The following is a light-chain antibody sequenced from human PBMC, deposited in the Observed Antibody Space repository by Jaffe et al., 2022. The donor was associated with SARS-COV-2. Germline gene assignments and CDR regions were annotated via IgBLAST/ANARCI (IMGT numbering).Light chain of an antibody. V-gene: IGKV3-15*01. J-gene: IGKJ2*01. CDR1: QSISNN. CDR3: QEYNIWRGYT. Sequence: EIVMTQSPATLSVSPGERATLSCRASQSISNNLAWYQQKPGQAPRLLIYGASTRATGIPARFSGSGSGTEFTLTISSLQSEDCAVYYCQEYNIWRGYTFGQGTKLEIK. CDR2: GAS.